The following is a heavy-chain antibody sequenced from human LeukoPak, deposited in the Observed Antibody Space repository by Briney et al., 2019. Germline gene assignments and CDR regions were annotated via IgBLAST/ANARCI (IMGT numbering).Heavy chain of an antibody. V-gene: IGHV4-39*01. D-gene: IGHD6-19*01. J-gene: IGHJ4*02. CDR3: ARRGIAVYY. CDR1: GGSISSSSYY. Sequence: SETLSLTCTVSGGSISSSSYYWGWIRQPPGKGLEWTGSIYYSGSTYYNPSLKSRVTISVDTSKNQFSLKLSSVTAADTAVYYCARRGIAVYYWGQGTLVTVSS. CDR2: IYYSGST.